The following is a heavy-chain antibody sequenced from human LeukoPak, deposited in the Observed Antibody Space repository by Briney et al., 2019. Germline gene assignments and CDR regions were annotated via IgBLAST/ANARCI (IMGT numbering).Heavy chain of an antibody. CDR1: VFTFSSYS. V-gene: IGHV3-48*01. J-gene: IGHJ6*02. D-gene: IGHD3-22*01. Sequence: GGSLRRSCAASVFTFSSYSMNWVRQAPAKLLDCVSYIISSSRTIYLVDSVKGRFTISRENAKNSMYLQMHSLRAEDTAVYYCARDSGYYYPYYYYYGMDVWGQGNTVTVSS. CDR3: ARDSGYYYPYYYYYGMDV. CDR2: IISSSRTI.